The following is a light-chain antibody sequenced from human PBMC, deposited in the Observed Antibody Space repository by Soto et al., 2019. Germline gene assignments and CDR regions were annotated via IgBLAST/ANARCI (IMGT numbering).Light chain of an antibody. CDR3: QQYHDWRT. CDR2: GVF. V-gene: IGKV3-15*01. CDR1: QSVRND. J-gene: IGKJ4*01. Sequence: EIVVTQSPATLSVSPGERVTLSCRASQSVRNDLAWYQQKTGQAPRLLIYGVFTRASGMPARFSGSGSGTEFTLTIRSRQSADFAVYICQQYHDWRTFGGVPKVEL.